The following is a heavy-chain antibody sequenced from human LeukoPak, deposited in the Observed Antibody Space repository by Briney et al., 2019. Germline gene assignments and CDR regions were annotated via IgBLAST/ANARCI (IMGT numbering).Heavy chain of an antibody. V-gene: IGHV3-11*06. CDR3: ASSRDSSGYSFDY. D-gene: IGHD3-22*01. Sequence: GRSLRLSCAASGFTFSDYYMSWIRQAPGKGLEWVSYFSSSSNYTKYADSVKGRFTISRDNAKNSLYLQMNSLRAEDTAVYYCASSRDSSGYSFDYWGQGTLVTVSS. CDR2: FSSSSNYT. J-gene: IGHJ4*02. CDR1: GFTFSDYY.